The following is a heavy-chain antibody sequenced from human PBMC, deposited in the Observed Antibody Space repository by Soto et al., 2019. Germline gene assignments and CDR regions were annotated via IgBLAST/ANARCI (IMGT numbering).Heavy chain of an antibody. V-gene: IGHV1-46*01. Sequence: QVQLVQSGAEVKKPGASVKLSCNASGYTFSTYNMHWVRQAPGQGLEWMGIINPGGGSATYAQKFQGRVTMTRATSTSTVYMELSSLRSEDTAVYYCARDLESSSGYYFKNWFDPWGQGTLVTVSS. CDR3: ARDLESSSGYYFKNWFDP. CDR2: INPGGGSA. D-gene: IGHD3-22*01. CDR1: GYTFSTYN. J-gene: IGHJ5*02.